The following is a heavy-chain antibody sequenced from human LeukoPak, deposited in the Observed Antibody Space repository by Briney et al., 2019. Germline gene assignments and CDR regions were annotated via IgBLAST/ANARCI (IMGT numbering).Heavy chain of an antibody. CDR1: GFAFSNNT. J-gene: IGHJ4*02. CDR3: VKLDWGYYYDR. D-gene: IGHD3-22*01. V-gene: IGHV3-64D*09. Sequence: PGGSLRLSCSASGFAFSNNTMRWVRQAPGKGLEYVSAISSNGGATYYADSVKGRFTISRDNSKNTLYLQMSSLRAEDTALYYCVKLDWGYYYDRWGQGTLVSVSS. CDR2: ISSNGGAT.